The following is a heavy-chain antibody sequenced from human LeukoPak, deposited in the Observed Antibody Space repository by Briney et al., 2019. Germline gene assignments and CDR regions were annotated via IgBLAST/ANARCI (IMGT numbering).Heavy chain of an antibody. V-gene: IGHV3-23*01. CDR3: AKAYAFVGANYFDY. D-gene: IGHD1-26*01. CDR2: IGDTT. CDR1: GFTFSTYA. J-gene: IGHJ4*02. Sequence: GGSLRLSCAASGFTFSTYAMSWVRQAPVKGLEWVSAIGDTTYYADSVKGRFTISRDNSKNTLYLQMNNLRAEDAAIYYCAKAYAFVGANYFDYWGQGTLVTVSS.